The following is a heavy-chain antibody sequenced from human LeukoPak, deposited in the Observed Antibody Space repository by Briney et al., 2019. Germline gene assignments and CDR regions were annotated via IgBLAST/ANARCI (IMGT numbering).Heavy chain of an antibody. Sequence: SGTLSLTCTVSGESISGFYWTWVRQPPGKGLEWIGYIYYSGSTNYNPSLKSRVTISVDTSKNQFSLKLSSVTAADTAVYYCARVRESSSWYLNWFDPWGQGTLVTVSS. CDR2: IYYSGST. CDR1: GESISGFY. V-gene: IGHV4-59*01. CDR3: ARVRESSSWYLNWFDP. J-gene: IGHJ5*02. D-gene: IGHD6-13*01.